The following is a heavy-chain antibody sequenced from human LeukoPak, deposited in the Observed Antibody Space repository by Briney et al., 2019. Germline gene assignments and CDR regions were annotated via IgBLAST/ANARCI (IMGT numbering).Heavy chain of an antibody. CDR1: GYTFTGYY. V-gene: IGHV1-2*02. CDR3: ATNGVDIVVVPAAITPVYYYYIDV. D-gene: IGHD2-2*02. J-gene: IGHJ6*03. CDR2: INPNTGGT. Sequence: ASVKVSCKASGYTFTGYYMHSVRQAPGRGLEWMGWINPNTGGTNYAQKFQGRVTMTRDTSISTAYMELSRLRSDDTAVYYCATNGVDIVVVPAAITPVYYYYIDVWGKRTTVTVSS.